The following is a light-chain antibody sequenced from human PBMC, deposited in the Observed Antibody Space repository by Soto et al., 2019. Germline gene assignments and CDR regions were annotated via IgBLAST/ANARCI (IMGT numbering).Light chain of an antibody. J-gene: IGLJ2*01. Sequence: QSVLTQPPSVSGATGQRVTISCTGSSSNIGAGYDVHWYQQLPGTAPKLLIYGNSNRPSGVPDRFSGSKSGTSASLAITGLQAEDEPDYYCQSYDSSLSALFGGGTKLTVL. CDR1: SSNIGAGYD. CDR3: QSYDSSLSAL. V-gene: IGLV1-40*01. CDR2: GNS.